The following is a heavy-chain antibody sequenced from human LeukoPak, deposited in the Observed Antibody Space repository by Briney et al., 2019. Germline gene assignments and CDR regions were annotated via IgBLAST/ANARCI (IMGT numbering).Heavy chain of an antibody. Sequence: SETLSLTCIISGGSISSTTYYWGWIRQPPGKGLEWIGTLYYSGKTYYNPSLKSRVTISIDTSKNQFSLKLSSVTAADTAVYYCARVVFRWLRWGALWFDPWGQGTLVTVSS. CDR3: ARVVFRWLRWGALWFDP. V-gene: IGHV4-39*07. D-gene: IGHD3-16*01. CDR2: LYYSGKT. CDR1: GGSISSTTYY. J-gene: IGHJ5*02.